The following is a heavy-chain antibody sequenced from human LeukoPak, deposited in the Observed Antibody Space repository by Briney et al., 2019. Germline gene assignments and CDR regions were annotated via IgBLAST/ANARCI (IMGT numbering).Heavy chain of an antibody. CDR1: GFTFDDYA. D-gene: IGHD2-15*01. J-gene: IGHJ5*02. CDR3: AKDGGYCSGGSCYHNWFDP. CDR2: ISWNSGSI. Sequence: GRSLRLSCAASGFTFDDYAMHWVRQAPGKGLEWVSGISWNSGSIGYADSVKGRFTISRDNAKNSLYLQMNSLRAEDTALYYCAKDGGYCSGGSCYHNWFDPWGQGTLVTVSS. V-gene: IGHV3-9*01.